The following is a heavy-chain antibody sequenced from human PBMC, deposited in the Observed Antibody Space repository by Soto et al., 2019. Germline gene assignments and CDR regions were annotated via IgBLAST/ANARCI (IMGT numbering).Heavy chain of an antibody. V-gene: IGHV3-30*18. J-gene: IGHJ4*02. D-gene: IGHD5-18*01. CDR3: AKLLGYSYGIDY. CDR1: GFTFSSYG. Sequence: QVQLVESGGGVVQPGRSLRLSCAASGFTFSSYGMHWVRRAPGKGLEWVAVISYDGSNKYYADSVKGRFTISRDNSKNTLYLQMNSLRAEDTAVYYCAKLLGYSYGIDYWGQGTLVTVSS. CDR2: ISYDGSNK.